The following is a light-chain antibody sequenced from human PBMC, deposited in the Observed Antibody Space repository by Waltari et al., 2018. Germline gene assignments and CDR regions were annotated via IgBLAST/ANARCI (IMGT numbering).Light chain of an antibody. CDR1: QSVGKY. CDR3: QKYVNLPAT. CDR2: DAS. V-gene: IGKV3-20*01. J-gene: IGKJ1*01. Sequence: EIVSTQPPGTLPSSPGERATLSCRASQSVGKYLAWYQHRPGQAPRLLMYDASTRATGIPDRFSGSVSGTDFSLTISRLEPEDFAVYYCQKYVNLPATFGQGTKVEIK.